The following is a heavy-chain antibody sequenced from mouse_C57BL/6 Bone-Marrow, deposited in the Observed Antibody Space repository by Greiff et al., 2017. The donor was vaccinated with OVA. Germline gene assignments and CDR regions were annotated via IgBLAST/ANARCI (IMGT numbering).Heavy chain of an antibody. CDR1: GYAFTNYL. D-gene: IGHD1-1*01. CDR3: ARRGKSSYRYFDV. Sequence: VKLLESGAELVRPGTSVKVSCKASGYAFTNYLIEWVKQRPGQGLEWIGVINPGSGGTNYNEKFKGKATLTADKSSSTAYMQLSSLTSEDSAVYFCARRGKSSYRYFDVWGTGTTVTVSS. CDR2: INPGSGGT. V-gene: IGHV1-54*01. J-gene: IGHJ1*03.